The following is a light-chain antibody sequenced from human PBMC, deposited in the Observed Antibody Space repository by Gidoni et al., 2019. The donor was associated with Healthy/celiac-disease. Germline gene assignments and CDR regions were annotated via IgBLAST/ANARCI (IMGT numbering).Light chain of an antibody. CDR2: GKN. Sequence: SSELTQDPAVSVALGQTVRITCQGDSLRSYYASWYQQKPGQAPVLVIYGKNNRPSGIPDRFSGSSSGNTASLTITGAQAEDEADYYCNSRDSSGNHLKVVFGGGTKLTVX. CDR1: SLRSYY. J-gene: IGLJ2*01. CDR3: NSRDSSGNHLKVV. V-gene: IGLV3-19*01.